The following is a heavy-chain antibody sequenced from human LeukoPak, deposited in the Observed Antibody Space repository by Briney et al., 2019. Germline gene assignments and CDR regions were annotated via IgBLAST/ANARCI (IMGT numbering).Heavy chain of an antibody. CDR3: ANTKGIMGATYFDY. D-gene: IGHD1-26*01. J-gene: IGHJ4*02. CDR2: IRSKADGYTT. V-gene: IGHV3-73*01. Sequence: GGSLRVFCAASGFTFSGSAIHWVRQASGKGLEWVGRIRSKADGYTTTYAASVKGRFTISRDDLKNTAYLQMNSLRAEDTAVYYCANTKGIMGATYFDYWGQGTLVTVSS. CDR1: GFTFSGSA.